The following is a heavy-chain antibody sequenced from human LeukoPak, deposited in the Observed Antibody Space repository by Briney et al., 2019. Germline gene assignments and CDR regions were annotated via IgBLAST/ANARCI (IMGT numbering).Heavy chain of an antibody. Sequence: PGGSLRLSCAASGFTFSSYAMSWVRQAPGKGLEWVSAISGSGGSTYYADSVKGRFTISRDNSKNTLYLQMNSLRAEDTAVYCCAKDLGSIAAAATPFDYWGQGTLVTVSS. CDR2: ISGSGGST. CDR1: GFTFSSYA. CDR3: AKDLGSIAAAATPFDY. V-gene: IGHV3-23*01. J-gene: IGHJ4*02. D-gene: IGHD6-13*01.